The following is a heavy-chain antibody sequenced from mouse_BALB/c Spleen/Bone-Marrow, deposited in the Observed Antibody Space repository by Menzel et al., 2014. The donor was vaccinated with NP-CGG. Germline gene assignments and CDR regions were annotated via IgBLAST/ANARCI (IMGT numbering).Heavy chain of an antibody. CDR2: TDPANGNT. D-gene: IGHD4-1*01. Sequence: EVQLQESGAELVKPGATVKLSCTASGFNIKDTYMHWVKQRPEQGLERSGWTDPANGNTKYDPKFQGKATITADTSSNAAYLQLSSLTSEDTAVYYCARWEYYAMDCWGQGTSVTVSS. J-gene: IGHJ4*01. V-gene: IGHV14-3*02. CDR3: ARWEYYAMDC. CDR1: GFNIKDTY.